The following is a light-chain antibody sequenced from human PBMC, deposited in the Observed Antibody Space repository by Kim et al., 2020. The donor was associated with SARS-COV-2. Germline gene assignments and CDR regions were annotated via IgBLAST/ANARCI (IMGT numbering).Light chain of an antibody. CDR3: QQLNSYPRLT. J-gene: IGKJ4*01. Sequence: DIQLTQYPSFLSASVGDRVTITCRASQGISSYLAWYQQKPGKAPTLLIYAASTLQSGVPSRYSGSGSGTEFTLTIISLQPEDFATYYCQQLNSYPRLTFGGGTKVDIK. CDR2: AAS. V-gene: IGKV1-9*01. CDR1: QGISSY.